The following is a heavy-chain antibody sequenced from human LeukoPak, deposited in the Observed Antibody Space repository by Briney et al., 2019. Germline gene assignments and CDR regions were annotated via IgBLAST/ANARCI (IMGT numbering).Heavy chain of an antibody. J-gene: IGHJ3*02. D-gene: IGHD1-14*01. V-gene: IGHV3-66*01. CDR2: IYSGGST. Sequence: GGSLRLSCAASGFTFSSNYMSWVRQAPGKGLEWVSVIYSGGSTYYKDSVKGRCTISRDNSKNKSYLKKNSLRAEDTAVYYCAWEGPYKGFDIWGQGTMVTVSS. CDR1: GFTFSSNY. CDR3: AWEGPYKGFDI.